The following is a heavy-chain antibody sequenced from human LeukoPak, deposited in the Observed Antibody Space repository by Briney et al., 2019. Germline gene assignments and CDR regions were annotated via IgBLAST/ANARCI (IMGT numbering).Heavy chain of an antibody. V-gene: IGHV4-59*12. D-gene: IGHD2-15*01. CDR2: IYYSGST. J-gene: IGHJ4*02. CDR1: GGSLSSYY. Sequence: SETLSLTCTVSGGSLSSYYWSWIRQPPGKGLEWIGYIYYSGSTNYNPSLKSRVTISVDTSKNQFSLKLNSVTAADTAVYYCARERSGGGRSYYFDYWGQGTLVTVSS. CDR3: ARERSGGGRSYYFDY.